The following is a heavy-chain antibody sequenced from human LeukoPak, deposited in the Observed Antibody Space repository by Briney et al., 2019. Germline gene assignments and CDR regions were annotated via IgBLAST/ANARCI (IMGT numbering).Heavy chain of an antibody. D-gene: IGHD5-18*01. V-gene: IGHV1-18*01. CDR3: ARDNLRYSYGGNWFDP. CDR1: GYTFTSYG. CDR2: ISAYNGNT. J-gene: IGHJ5*02. Sequence: GASVKVSCKASGYTFTSYGISWVRQAPGQGLEWMGWISAYNGNTNYAQKFQGRVTITADESTSTAYMELSSLRSEDAAVYYCARDNLRYSYGGNWFDPWGQGTLVTVSS.